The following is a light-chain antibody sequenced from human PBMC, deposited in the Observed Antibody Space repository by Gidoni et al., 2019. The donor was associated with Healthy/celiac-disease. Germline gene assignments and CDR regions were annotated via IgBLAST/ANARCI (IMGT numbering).Light chain of an antibody. J-gene: IGLJ1*01. CDR3: GADHGSGSNFVYV. CDR2: VGTGGIVG. Sequence: QPVLTQPPSASASLGASVTLTCTLSLGYSNYKVDWYQQRPGKGPRFVMRVGTGGIVGSKGDGIPDRFSVLGSGLNRYLTIKNIQEEDESDYHCGADHGSGSNFVYVFGTGTKVTVL. CDR1: LGYSNYK. V-gene: IGLV9-49*01.